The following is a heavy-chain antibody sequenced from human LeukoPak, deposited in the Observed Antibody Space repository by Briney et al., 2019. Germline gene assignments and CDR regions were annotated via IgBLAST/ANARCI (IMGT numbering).Heavy chain of an antibody. CDR2: IIPVFGTT. D-gene: IGHD2-2*01. Sequence: SVKVSCKASGGTFIHYSISWVRQAPGQGLEWMGGIIPVFGTTNYAQKFQGRVTITTDESTSTAYLELSSLRSEDTAVYYCARGSPYCSSTSCPFDYWGQGTLVTVSS. J-gene: IGHJ4*02. V-gene: IGHV1-69*05. CDR1: GGTFIHYS. CDR3: ARGSPYCSSTSCPFDY.